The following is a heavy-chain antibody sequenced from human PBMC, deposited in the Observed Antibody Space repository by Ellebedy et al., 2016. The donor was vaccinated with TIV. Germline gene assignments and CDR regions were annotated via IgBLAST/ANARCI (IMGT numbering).Heavy chain of an antibody. CDR1: GGSISSSSYF. Sequence: MPSETLSLTCTVSGGSISSSSYFWGWIRQPPGKGLEWIGSIFYSGTTYYNPSLKSRVTISVDTSKNQISLELSSVTAADTAVYYCARILRGGSNGDYFDYWGQGTQVTASS. CDR2: IFYSGTT. CDR3: ARILRGGSNGDYFDY. V-gene: IGHV4-39*07. D-gene: IGHD3-3*01. J-gene: IGHJ4*02.